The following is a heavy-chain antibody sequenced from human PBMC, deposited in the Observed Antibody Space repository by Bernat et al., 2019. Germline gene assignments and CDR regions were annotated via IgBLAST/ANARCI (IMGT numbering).Heavy chain of an antibody. J-gene: IGHJ4*02. CDR3: ARAPQQLARVPDTNFDY. CDR1: GGSISSGDYY. CDR2: IYYSGST. V-gene: IGHV4-30-4*01. Sequence: QVQLQESGPGLVKPSQTLSLTCTVSGGSISSGDYYWSWIRQPPGKGLEWIGYIYYSGSTYYNPSLKSRVTISVDTSKNQFSLKLSSVTAADTAVYYCARAPQQLARVPDTNFDYWGQGTLVTVSS. D-gene: IGHD6-13*01.